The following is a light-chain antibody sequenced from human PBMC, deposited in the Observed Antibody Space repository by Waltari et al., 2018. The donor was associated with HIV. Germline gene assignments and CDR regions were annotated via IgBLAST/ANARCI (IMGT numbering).Light chain of an antibody. J-gene: IGKJ4*01. CDR3: QQYNKWPPLT. CDR1: QSISSW. Sequence: DIQMTQSPSTLSASVGDRVTITCRASQSISSWLAWYQQKPGKAPKLLIYKASSLERGVPSRFSGSGSGTEFTLTISSLQSEDFAVYYCQQYNKWPPLTFGGGTKVEIK. V-gene: IGKV1-5*03. CDR2: KAS.